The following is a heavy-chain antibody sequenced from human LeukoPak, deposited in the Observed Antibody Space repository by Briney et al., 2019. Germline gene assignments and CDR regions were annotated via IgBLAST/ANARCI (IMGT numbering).Heavy chain of an antibody. CDR3: ARLGGRDVLRYFDWLEWYFDY. D-gene: IGHD3-9*01. J-gene: IGHJ4*02. CDR2: IYPGDSDT. CDR1: GYSFTSYW. V-gene: IGHV5-51*01. Sequence: KPGESLKISCKGSGYSFTSYWIGWVRQMPGKGLEWTGIIYPGDSDTRYSPSFQGQVTISADKSISTAYLQWSSLKASDTAMYYCARLGGRDVLRYFDWLEWYFDYWGQGTLVTVSS.